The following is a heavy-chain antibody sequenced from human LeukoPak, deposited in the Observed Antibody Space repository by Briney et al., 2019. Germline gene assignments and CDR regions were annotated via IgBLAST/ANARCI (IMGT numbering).Heavy chain of an antibody. V-gene: IGHV3-30*03. J-gene: IGHJ4*02. CDR1: GFTFSSYG. D-gene: IGHD5-12*01. CDR3: ARSKVATILYYFVY. Sequence: GGSLRLSCAASGFTFSSYGMHWVRQAPGKGLEWVATMSYDGSKIYYAESVKGRFTISRDTSKSTLSLQMNSLRVEDTAVYYCARSKVATILYYFVYWGQGTLVTVSS. CDR2: MSYDGSKI.